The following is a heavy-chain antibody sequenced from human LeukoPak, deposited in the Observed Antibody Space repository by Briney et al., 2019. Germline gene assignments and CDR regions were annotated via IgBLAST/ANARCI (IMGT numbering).Heavy chain of an antibody. V-gene: IGHV3-23*01. CDR3: ATPDYAVMSRPFEY. D-gene: IGHD4-17*01. Sequence: PGGSLRLSCVTSGFIFSGYAMSWVRQAPGRGLEWVSAVSSAGDSKYYADSVKGRFTISRDNSRSTLYLQMSSLRAEDTAVYYCATPDYAVMSRPFEYWGQGTLVTVSS. CDR1: GFIFSGYA. CDR2: VSSAGDSK. J-gene: IGHJ4*02.